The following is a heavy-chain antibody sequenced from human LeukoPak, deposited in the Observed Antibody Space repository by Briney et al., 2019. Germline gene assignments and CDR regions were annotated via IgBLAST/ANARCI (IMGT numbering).Heavy chain of an antibody. J-gene: IGHJ4*02. CDR2: IIPNSGGT. Sequence: ASVKVSCKASGYTFTAYYMYWVRQAPGQGLEWMGWIIPNSGGTKYAQKFQGRVNMTRDTSINTAYMELNRLTSDDTAVYYCARAQGWERPLDYWGQGTLVTVSS. V-gene: IGHV1-2*02. CDR3: ARAQGWERPLDY. D-gene: IGHD1-1*01. CDR1: GYTFTAYY.